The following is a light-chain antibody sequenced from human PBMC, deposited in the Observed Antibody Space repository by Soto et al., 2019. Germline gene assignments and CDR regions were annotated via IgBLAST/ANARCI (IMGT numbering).Light chain of an antibody. CDR2: GAS. CDR1: QSVSSN. V-gene: IGKV3-15*01. Sequence: EIVMTQPPATLSVSPGERATRSCRASQSVSSNLAWYQQKPGQAPRLLIYGASTRATGIPARFSGSGSGTEFTLTISSLQSEDFAVYYCQQYNNWPPITFGQGRRLEI. CDR3: QQYNNWPPIT. J-gene: IGKJ5*01.